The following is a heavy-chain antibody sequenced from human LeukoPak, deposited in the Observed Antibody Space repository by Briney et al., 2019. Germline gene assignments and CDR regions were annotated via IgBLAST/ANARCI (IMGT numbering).Heavy chain of an antibody. Sequence: SETLSLICAVYGGSFSGYYWSWIRQPPGKGLEWIGEIYHSGSTNYNPSLKSRVTISVDKSKNQFSLKLSSVTAADTAVYYCARSIVVVPAAINYFDYWGQGTLVTVSS. CDR3: ARSIVVVPAAINYFDY. D-gene: IGHD2-2*01. J-gene: IGHJ4*02. CDR2: IYHSGST. V-gene: IGHV4-34*01. CDR1: GGSFSGYY.